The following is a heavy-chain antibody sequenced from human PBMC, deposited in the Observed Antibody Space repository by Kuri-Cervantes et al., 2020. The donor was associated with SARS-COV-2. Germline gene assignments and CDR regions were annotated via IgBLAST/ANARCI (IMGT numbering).Heavy chain of an antibody. V-gene: IGHV3-74*01. CDR2: INPDGSYT. CDR1: GFTFSGYW. D-gene: IGHD2-15*01. CDR3: AKDIVVVIAASDY. Sequence: GGSLRLSCVASGFTFSGYWIHWVRQAPGKGLVWVSRINPDGSYTNNADSVKGRFTLSRDNAKNMLFLQMNRLRAEDTAVYYCAKDIVVVIAASDYWGQGTLVTVSS. J-gene: IGHJ4*02.